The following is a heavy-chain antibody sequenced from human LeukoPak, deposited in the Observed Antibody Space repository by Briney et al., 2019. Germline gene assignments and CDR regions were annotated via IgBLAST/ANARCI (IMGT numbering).Heavy chain of an antibody. J-gene: IGHJ5*02. CDR3: ARATSSNRYNWFDP. CDR2: IYYSGST. Sequence: PSETLSLTCTVSGGSISSSSYYWGWIRQPPGKGLEWIGSIYYSGSTYYNPSLKSRVTISVDTSKTQSSLKLSSVTAADTAVYYCARATSSNRYNWFDPWGQGTLVTVSS. D-gene: IGHD6-13*01. CDR1: GGSISSSSYY. V-gene: IGHV4-39*07.